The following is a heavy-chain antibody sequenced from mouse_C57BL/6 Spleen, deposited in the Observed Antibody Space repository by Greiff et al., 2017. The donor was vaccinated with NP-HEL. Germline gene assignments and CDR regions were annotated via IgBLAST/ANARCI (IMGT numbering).Heavy chain of an antibody. CDR2: ISSGGDYI. CDR1: GFTFSSYA. CDR3: TRDEGLYRFAY. V-gene: IGHV5-9-1*02. J-gene: IGHJ3*01. D-gene: IGHD2-2*01. Sequence: EVNLVESGEGLVKPGGSLKLSCAASGFTFSSYAMSWVRQTPEKRLEWVAYISSGGDYIYYADTVKGRFTISRDNARNTLYLQMSSLKSEDTAMYYCTRDEGLYRFAYWGQGTLVTVSA.